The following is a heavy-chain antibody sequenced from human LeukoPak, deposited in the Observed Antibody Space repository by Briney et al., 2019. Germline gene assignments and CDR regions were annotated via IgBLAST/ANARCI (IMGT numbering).Heavy chain of an antibody. CDR2: IYYSGST. Sequence: KSSETLSLTCTVSGGSISSYYWSWIRQPPGKGLEWIGYIYYSGSTNYNPSLKRRVTISVDTSKNQFSLKLSSVTAADTAVYYCARDLPPRYFDLWGRGTLVTVSS. CDR3: ARDLPPRYFDL. CDR1: GGSISSYY. J-gene: IGHJ2*01. V-gene: IGHV4-59*01.